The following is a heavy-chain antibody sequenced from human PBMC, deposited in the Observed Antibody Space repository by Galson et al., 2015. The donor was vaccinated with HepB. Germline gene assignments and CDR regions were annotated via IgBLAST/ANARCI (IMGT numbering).Heavy chain of an antibody. D-gene: IGHD5-12*01. CDR3: AKDQYSGYDYDAFDI. CDR1: GFTFSSYG. Sequence: SLRLSCAASGFTFSSYGMHWVRQAPGKGLEWVAVISYDGSNKYYADSVKGRFTISRDNSKNTLYLQMNSLRAEDTAVYYCAKDQYSGYDYDAFDIWGQGTMVTVSS. V-gene: IGHV3-30*18. CDR2: ISYDGSNK. J-gene: IGHJ3*02.